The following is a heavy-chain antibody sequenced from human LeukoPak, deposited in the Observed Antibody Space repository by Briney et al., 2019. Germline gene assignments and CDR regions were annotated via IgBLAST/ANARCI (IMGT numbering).Heavy chain of an antibody. CDR1: GGTFSSYA. Sequence: GSSVKVSCKASGGTFSSYAISWVRQAPGQGLEWMGRIIPIFGTANYAQKFQGRVTITTDESTSTAYMELSSLRSEDTAVYYCARDVDSTANWFDPWGQGTLVTVSS. D-gene: IGHD2-21*02. V-gene: IGHV1-69*05. J-gene: IGHJ5*02. CDR3: ARDVDSTANWFDP. CDR2: IIPIFGTA.